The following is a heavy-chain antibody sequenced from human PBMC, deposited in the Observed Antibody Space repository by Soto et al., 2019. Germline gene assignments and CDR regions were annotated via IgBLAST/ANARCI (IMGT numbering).Heavy chain of an antibody. CDR3: AKSHTTSGWYVTTDY. V-gene: IGHV3-9*01. CDR1: GFTFGDHA. D-gene: IGHD6-19*01. CDR2: ISWNSGSI. Sequence: GGSLRLSCAASGFTFGDHAMQWVRQAPGKGLEWVSAISWNSGSIDYADSVKGRFTISRDNAKNSLYLQMNSLRAEDTALYYCAKSHTTSGWYVTTDYWGQGTRVTVSS. J-gene: IGHJ4*02.